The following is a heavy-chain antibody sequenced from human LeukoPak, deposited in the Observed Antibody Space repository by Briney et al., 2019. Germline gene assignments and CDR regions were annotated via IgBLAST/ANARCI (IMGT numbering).Heavy chain of an antibody. V-gene: IGHV4-38-2*02. CDR3: ARLQRGGTYWLYYFDS. D-gene: IGHD1-26*01. Sequence: PSETLSLTCTVSGYSISSGYYWGWIRQPPGKGLEWIGRIYHSGSTYYNPSLKSRVTISVDTSKNQFSLKLSSVTAADTAVYYCARLQRGGTYWLYYFDSWGQGTLVTVSS. CDR1: GYSISSGYY. CDR2: IYHSGST. J-gene: IGHJ4*02.